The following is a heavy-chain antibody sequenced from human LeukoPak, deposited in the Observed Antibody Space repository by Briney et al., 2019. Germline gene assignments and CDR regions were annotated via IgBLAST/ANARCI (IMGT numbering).Heavy chain of an antibody. Sequence: GGSLRLSCAASGFTFSSYGMHWVRQAPGKGLEWVAVISYDGSNKYYADSVKGRFTISRDNSKNTPYLQMNSLRAEDTAVYYCAKGNTMVRVFDCWGQGTLVTVSS. CDR1: GFTFSSYG. CDR3: AKGNTMVRVFDC. J-gene: IGHJ4*02. CDR2: ISYDGSNK. D-gene: IGHD3-10*01. V-gene: IGHV3-30*18.